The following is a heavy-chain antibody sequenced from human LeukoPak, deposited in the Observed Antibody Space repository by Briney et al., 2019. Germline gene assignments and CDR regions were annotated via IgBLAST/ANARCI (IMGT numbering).Heavy chain of an antibody. Sequence: PSETLSLTCTVSGGSVSSGSYYWRWIRQPPGKGLEWIGYIYYSGSTNYNPSLKSRVTISVDTSKNQFSLKLSSVTAADTAVYYCARRQAVAGEVDYWGQGTLVTVSS. CDR3: ARRQAVAGEVDY. V-gene: IGHV4-61*01. D-gene: IGHD6-19*01. J-gene: IGHJ4*02. CDR1: GGSVSSGSYY. CDR2: IYYSGST.